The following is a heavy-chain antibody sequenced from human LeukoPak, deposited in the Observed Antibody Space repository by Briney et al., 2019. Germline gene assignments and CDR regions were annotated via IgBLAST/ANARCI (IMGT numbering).Heavy chain of an antibody. V-gene: IGHV3-33*01. CDR3: ARDPTIVGATFFDY. D-gene: IGHD1-26*01. Sequence: GRSLRLSCAASEFTFSSYGMHWVRQAPGKGLEWVAVIWYDGSNKYYADSVKGRFTISRDNSKYTLYLQMNSLRAEDTAVYYCARDPTIVGATFFDYWGQGTLVTVSS. CDR2: IWYDGSNK. CDR1: EFTFSSYG. J-gene: IGHJ4*02.